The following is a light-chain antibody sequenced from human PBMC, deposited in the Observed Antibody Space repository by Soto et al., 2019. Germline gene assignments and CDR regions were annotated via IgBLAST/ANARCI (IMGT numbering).Light chain of an antibody. CDR1: SSDVGSYNL. CDR2: EGS. V-gene: IGLV2-23*01. Sequence: QSVLTQPASVSGSPGQSITISCTGTSSDVGSYNLVSWYQQHPAKAPKLMIYEGSKRPSGVSNRFSGSKSGNTASLTISALHAEDEADYYCCSYAGSSSYVFGTGTKVTAL. CDR3: CSYAGSSSYV. J-gene: IGLJ1*01.